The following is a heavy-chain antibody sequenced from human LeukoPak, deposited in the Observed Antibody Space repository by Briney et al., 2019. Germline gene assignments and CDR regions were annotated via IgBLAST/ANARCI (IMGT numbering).Heavy chain of an antibody. Sequence: PSGTLSLTCAVSGGSISSSNWWSWVRPPPGKGLEWIGEINHSGSTNYNPSLKSRVTISVDTSKNQFSLKLSSVTAADTAVYYCARLRRLRNYFDYWGQGTLVTVSS. CDR1: GGSISSSNW. V-gene: IGHV4-4*02. CDR3: ARLRRLRNYFDY. J-gene: IGHJ4*02. D-gene: IGHD4-17*01. CDR2: INHSGST.